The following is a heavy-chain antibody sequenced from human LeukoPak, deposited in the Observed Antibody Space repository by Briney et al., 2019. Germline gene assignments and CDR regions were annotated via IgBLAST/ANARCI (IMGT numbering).Heavy chain of an antibody. J-gene: IGHJ4*02. CDR1: GGSISSYY. D-gene: IGHD3-22*01. V-gene: IGHV4-59*01. Sequence: SETLSLTCTVSGGSISSYYWSWIRQPPGKGLEWIGYIYYSGSTNYNPSLKSRVTISVDTSKNQFSLKLSSVTAADTAVYYCARAGEYYYDSSGCYIWGQGTLVTVSS. CDR2: IYYSGST. CDR3: ARAGEYYYDSSGCYI.